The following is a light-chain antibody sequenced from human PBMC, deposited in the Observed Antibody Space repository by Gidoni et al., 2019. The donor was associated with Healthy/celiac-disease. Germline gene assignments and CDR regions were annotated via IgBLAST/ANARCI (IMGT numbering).Light chain of an antibody. J-gene: IGLJ1*01. CDR1: SSDVGGYNY. CDR2: DVS. CDR3: SSYTSSSTQV. V-gene: IGLV2-14*01. Sequence: QSALTPPASMSGSPGQSITISCTGTSSDVGGYNYVSWYQQHPGKAPKLMIYDVSNRLSGVSNRFSGSKSGNTASLTISGLQAEDEADYYCSSYTSSSTQVFGTGTKVTVL.